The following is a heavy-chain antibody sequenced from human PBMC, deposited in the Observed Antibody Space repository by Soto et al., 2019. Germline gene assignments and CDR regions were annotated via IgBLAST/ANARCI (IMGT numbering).Heavy chain of an antibody. CDR2: ISYDGSNE. Sequence: QVQLVESGGGVVQPGRSLRLSCAASGFTFSSYAMHWVRQAPGKGLEWVAVISYDGSNEYYADSVKGRFTISRDNSKNTLYLQMNSLRAEDTAVYYCARDHYYYDSSGYHFDYWGQGTLVTVSS. CDR3: ARDHYYYDSSGYHFDY. V-gene: IGHV3-30-3*01. J-gene: IGHJ4*02. CDR1: GFTFSSYA. D-gene: IGHD3-22*01.